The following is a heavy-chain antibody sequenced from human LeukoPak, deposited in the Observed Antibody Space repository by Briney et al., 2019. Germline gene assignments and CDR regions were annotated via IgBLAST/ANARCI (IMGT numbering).Heavy chain of an antibody. D-gene: IGHD1-14*01. J-gene: IGHJ3*02. CDR3: ARGGLGNHEFFDI. CDR1: GGSISRSRDY. V-gene: IGHV4-39*07. Sequence: SETLSLTCTVSGGSISRSRDYWGWIRQPPGKGLEWIGSIYYSGSTYYNPSLKSRVTISVDTSKNQFSLKLSSVTAADTAVYFCARGGLGNHEFFDIWGQGTMVTVSS. CDR2: IYYSGST.